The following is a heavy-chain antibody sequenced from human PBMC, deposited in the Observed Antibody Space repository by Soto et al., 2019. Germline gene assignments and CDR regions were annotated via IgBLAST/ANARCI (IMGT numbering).Heavy chain of an antibody. CDR1: GGTFSTYT. D-gene: IGHD6-6*01. Sequence: QVRLVQSGADVRKPGSSVKVSCKASGGTFSTYTISWVRQAPGQGLEWMGRIIAILGIANYAQKFQGRVTITADKSTSIASMELSSVRSEDTAVYYCAISYEYSSSSSWFDPWGQGTLVTVSS. V-gene: IGHV1-69*02. CDR3: AISYEYSSSSSWFDP. J-gene: IGHJ5*02. CDR2: IIAILGIA.